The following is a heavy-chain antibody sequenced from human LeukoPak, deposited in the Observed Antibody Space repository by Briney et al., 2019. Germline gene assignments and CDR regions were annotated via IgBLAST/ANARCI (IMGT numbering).Heavy chain of an antibody. Sequence: PGGSLRLSCAASGFTFSSYAMHWVRQAPGKGLEWVAIISYDGSNKYYADSVKGRFTISRDNSKNTLYLQMNSLRAEDTAVYYCAKDGETTVTYYYYYYYMDVWGKGTTVTVSS. D-gene: IGHD4-17*01. J-gene: IGHJ6*03. CDR2: ISYDGSNK. CDR3: AKDGETTVTYYYYYYYMDV. CDR1: GFTFSSYA. V-gene: IGHV3-30*04.